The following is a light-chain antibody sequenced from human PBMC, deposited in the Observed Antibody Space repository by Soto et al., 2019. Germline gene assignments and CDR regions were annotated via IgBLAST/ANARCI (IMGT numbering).Light chain of an antibody. CDR1: QGVGVW. V-gene: IGKV1-5*01. CDR3: QQYDIYSGT. Sequence: IQMTQSPSTLSASVGEKVTITCRASQGVGVWLAWYQQKPGKAPKLLISDASDLQRGVPSRFNGSGSGTEFTRSINSLQSDDFATYYCQQYDIYSGTFGQGTRVEIK. J-gene: IGKJ1*01. CDR2: DAS.